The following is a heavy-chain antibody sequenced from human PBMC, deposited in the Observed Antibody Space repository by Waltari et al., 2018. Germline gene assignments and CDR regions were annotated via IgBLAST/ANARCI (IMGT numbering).Heavy chain of an antibody. CDR2: IYYDGSNK. CDR1: GFTFSSYG. D-gene: IGHD3-10*01. CDR3: AKVSGSIRDRRGSPPGDY. Sequence: QVHLVESGGGVVQPGRSLRLSCAASGFTFSSYGMHWVRQAPGKGLGWVALIYYDGSNKYYADSVKGRFTISRDNSKNTLYLQMSSLRAEDTAVYYCAKVSGSIRDRRGSPPGDYWGQGTLVTVSS. J-gene: IGHJ4*02. V-gene: IGHV3-30*18.